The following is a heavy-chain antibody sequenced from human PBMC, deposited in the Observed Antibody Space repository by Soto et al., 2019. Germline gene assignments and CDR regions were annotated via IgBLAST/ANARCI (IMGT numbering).Heavy chain of an antibody. D-gene: IGHD6-6*01. CDR1: GFTFSSYA. J-gene: IGHJ4*02. CDR2: ISGSGGST. V-gene: IGHV3-23*01. Sequence: GESLKISCAASGFTFSSYAMSWVRQAPGKGLEWVSAISGSGGSTYYADSVKGRFTISRDNSKNTLYLQMNSLRAEDTAVYYCAKDLTIAARPRTFDYWGQGTLVTVSS. CDR3: AKDLTIAARPRTFDY.